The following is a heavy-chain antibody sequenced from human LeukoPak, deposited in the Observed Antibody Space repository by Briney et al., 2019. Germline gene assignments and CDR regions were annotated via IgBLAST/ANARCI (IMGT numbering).Heavy chain of an antibody. V-gene: IGHV1-18*01. CDR3: ARDQTSFGVVTHFDY. D-gene: IGHD3-3*01. CDR2: TSAYNGNT. Sequence: SVKVSCKASVYTFTSYGISWVRQAPGQGLEWMGWTSAYNGNTNYAQKLQGRVTMTTDTSTSTAYMELSRLRSDDTAVYYCARDQTSFGVVTHFDYWGQGTLVTVSS. J-gene: IGHJ4*02. CDR1: VYTFTSYG.